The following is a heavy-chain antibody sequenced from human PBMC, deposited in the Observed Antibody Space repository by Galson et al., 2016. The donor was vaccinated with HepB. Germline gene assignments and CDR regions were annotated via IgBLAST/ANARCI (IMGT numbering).Heavy chain of an antibody. J-gene: IGHJ6*02. CDR2: ISAYNGNT. D-gene: IGHD2-2*01. CDR1: GYTFTTYG. Sequence: QSGAEVKKPGASVKVSCKASGYTFTTYGISWVRQAPGQGLEWMGWISAYNGNTNYAQKLQGRVTMPTDTSTSTAYMELRSLRSDDTAVYHCARDPRKIRYQLLEIYYYYYAMDVWGQGTTVTVSS. CDR3: ARDPRKIRYQLLEIYYYYYAMDV. V-gene: IGHV1-18*01.